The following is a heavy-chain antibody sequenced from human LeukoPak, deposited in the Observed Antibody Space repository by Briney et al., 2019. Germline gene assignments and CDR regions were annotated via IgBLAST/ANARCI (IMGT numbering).Heavy chain of an antibody. V-gene: IGHV3-30*04. CDR3: ARAPRGSSCWYYFDY. Sequence: GGSLRLSCAASGFTLSSYAMHWVRQAPGKGLEWVAVISYDGSNKYYADSVKGRFTISRDNSKNTLYLQMNSLRAEDTAVYYCARAPRGSSCWYYFDYWGQGTLVTVSS. J-gene: IGHJ4*02. D-gene: IGHD6-13*01. CDR1: GFTLSSYA. CDR2: ISYDGSNK.